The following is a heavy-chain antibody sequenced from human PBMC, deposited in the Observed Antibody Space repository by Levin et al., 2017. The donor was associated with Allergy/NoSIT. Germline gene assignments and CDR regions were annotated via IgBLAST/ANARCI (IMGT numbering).Heavy chain of an antibody. CDR1: GGSISSGDYY. CDR2: IYYSGST. J-gene: IGHJ4*02. D-gene: IGHD2-2*01. Sequence: LRLSCTVSGGSISSGDYYWSWIRQPPGKGLEWIGYIYYSGSTYYNPSLKSRVTISVDTSKNQFSLKLSSVTAADTAVYYCARECVGYCSSTSWVYYFDYWGQGTLVTVSS. CDR3: ARECVGYCSSTSWVYYFDY. V-gene: IGHV4-30-4*01.